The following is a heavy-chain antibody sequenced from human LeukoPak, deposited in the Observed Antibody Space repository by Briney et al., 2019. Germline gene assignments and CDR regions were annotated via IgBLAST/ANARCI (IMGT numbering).Heavy chain of an antibody. Sequence: PSESLSLTCTVSGGSISSSSYYWGWIRQPPGKGLEWIGSIYYSGSTYYNPSLKSRVTISVDTSKNQFSLKLSSVTAADTAVYYCARGHSIAVAEYFQHWGQGTLVTVSS. CDR2: IYYSGST. CDR1: GGSISSSSYY. D-gene: IGHD6-19*01. CDR3: ARGHSIAVAEYFQH. V-gene: IGHV4-39*07. J-gene: IGHJ1*01.